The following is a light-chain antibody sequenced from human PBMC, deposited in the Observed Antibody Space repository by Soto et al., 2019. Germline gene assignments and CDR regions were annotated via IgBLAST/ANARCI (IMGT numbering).Light chain of an antibody. CDR3: QQFGSSPPLYT. V-gene: IGKV3-20*01. J-gene: IGKJ2*01. Sequence: EIVLTQSPGTLSLSPGERATLSCRASESVSSRSLGGYHQKPGQAPRLLIHGASNRATDIPDRFSGSGSGTDFTLTISRVEPEDFAVYYCQQFGSSPPLYTFGQGTKLEIK. CDR2: GAS. CDR1: ESVSSRS.